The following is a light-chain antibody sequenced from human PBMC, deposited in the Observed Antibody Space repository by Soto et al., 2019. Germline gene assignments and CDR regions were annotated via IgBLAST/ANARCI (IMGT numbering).Light chain of an antibody. CDR2: KVT. Sequence: QLVLTQPASVSGSPGQSITISCTGTSNDIGGSNHVSWYQQYPDKVPKLLIYKVTSRPSGVSDRFSGSKSGNTASLTISGLQAEDESHYFCTSSTTGSLYVFGTGTKLTVL. CDR1: SNDIGGSNH. CDR3: TSSTTGSLYV. V-gene: IGLV2-14*01. J-gene: IGLJ1*01.